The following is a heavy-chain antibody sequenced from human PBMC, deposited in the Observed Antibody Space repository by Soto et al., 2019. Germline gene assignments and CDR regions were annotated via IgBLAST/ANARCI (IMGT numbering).Heavy chain of an antibody. V-gene: IGHV3-9*01. CDR3: AKEMTTVPSTPDAFDI. Sequence: EVQLVESGGGLVQPGRSLRLSCAASGFTFDDYAMHWVRQAPGKGLEWVSGISWNSGSIGYADSVKGRFTISRDNAKNSLYLQMNSLRAEDTALYYCAKEMTTVPSTPDAFDIWGQGTMVTVSS. CDR2: ISWNSGSI. D-gene: IGHD4-17*01. CDR1: GFTFDDYA. J-gene: IGHJ3*02.